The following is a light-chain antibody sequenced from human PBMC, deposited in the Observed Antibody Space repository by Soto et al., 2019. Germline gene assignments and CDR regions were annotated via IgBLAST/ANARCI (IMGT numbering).Light chain of an antibody. CDR1: QSVTNNF. V-gene: IGKV3-20*01. Sequence: EIVLTQSPGTLSLSPGERATLSCKASQSVTNNFLAWYQQKPGQAPRLLIYCASSRAAGIPDRFSGSGSGTDFTLTISRLETEDFAVYYCQQYGSSITFGQGTRLEIK. CDR3: QQYGSSIT. CDR2: CAS. J-gene: IGKJ5*01.